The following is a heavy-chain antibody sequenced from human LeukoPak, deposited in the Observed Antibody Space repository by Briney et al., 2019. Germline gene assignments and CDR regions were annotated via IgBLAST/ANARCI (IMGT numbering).Heavy chain of an antibody. D-gene: IGHD1-26*01. Sequence: PGRSLRLSCAASGFTFSSYAMHWVRQAPGKGLEWVAVISYDGSNKYYADSVKGRFTISRDSSKNTLYLQMNSLRAEDTAVYYCARDGDPYSGSPRYHAFDIWGQGTMVTVSS. J-gene: IGHJ3*02. CDR3: ARDGDPYSGSPRYHAFDI. CDR2: ISYDGSNK. CDR1: GFTFSSYA. V-gene: IGHV3-30-3*01.